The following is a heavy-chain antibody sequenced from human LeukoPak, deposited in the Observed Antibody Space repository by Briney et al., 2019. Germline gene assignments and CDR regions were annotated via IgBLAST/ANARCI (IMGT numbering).Heavy chain of an antibody. Sequence: SETLSLTCAVYGGSFSGYYWSWIRQPPGKGLEWIGEINHSGSTNYDPSLKSRVTISVDTSKNQLSLKLSSVTAADTAVYYCARRVQWLGYFDYGGQGTLVTVSS. J-gene: IGHJ4*02. CDR2: INHSGST. V-gene: IGHV4-34*01. CDR3: ARRVQWLGYFDY. CDR1: GGSFSGYY. D-gene: IGHD6-19*01.